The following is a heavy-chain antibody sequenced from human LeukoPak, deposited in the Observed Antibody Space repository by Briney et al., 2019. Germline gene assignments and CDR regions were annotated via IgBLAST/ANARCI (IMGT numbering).Heavy chain of an antibody. CDR2: INHSGST. D-gene: IGHD6-13*01. CDR3: ARGKAAAGTSWFDP. J-gene: IGHJ5*02. V-gene: IGHV4-34*01. Sequence: PSETLSLTCAVYGGSFSGYYWSWIRQPPGKGLEWIGEINHSGSTNYNPSLKSRVTISVDTSKNQFSLKLSSVTAADTAVYYCARGKAAAGTSWFDPWGQGTLVTVSS. CDR1: GGSFSGYY.